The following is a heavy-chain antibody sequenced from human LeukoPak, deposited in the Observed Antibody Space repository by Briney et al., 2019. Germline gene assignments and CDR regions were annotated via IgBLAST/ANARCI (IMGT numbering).Heavy chain of an antibody. J-gene: IGHJ6*04. CDR3: ARAAYCSGGSCYYNYYGMDV. D-gene: IGHD2-15*01. V-gene: IGHV4-34*01. CDR1: GGSFSGYY. CDR2: INHSGST. Sequence: PSETLSLTCAVYGGSFSGYYWSWIRQPPGKGLEWIGEINHSGSTNYNPSLQSRVTISVDTSKNQFSLKLSSVTAADTAVYYCARAAYCSGGSCYYNYYGMDVWGKGTTVTVSS.